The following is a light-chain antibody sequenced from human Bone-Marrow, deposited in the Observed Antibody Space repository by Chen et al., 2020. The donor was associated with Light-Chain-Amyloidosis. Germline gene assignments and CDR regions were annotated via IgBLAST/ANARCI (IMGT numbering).Light chain of an antibody. J-gene: IGLJ3*02. CDR1: NIGSTS. CDR3: QVWDRSSDRPV. Sequence: SYVLTQPSSVSVAPGQTATIACGGNNIGSTSVHWYQQTPGQAPLLVVYADSDRPSGIPERLSGSNSGNPATLTISRGEAGDETDYYCQVWDRSSDRPVFGGGTKLTVL. V-gene: IGLV3-21*02. CDR2: ADS.